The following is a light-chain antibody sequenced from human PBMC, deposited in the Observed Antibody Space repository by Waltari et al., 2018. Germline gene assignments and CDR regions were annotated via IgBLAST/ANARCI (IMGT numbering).Light chain of an antibody. V-gene: IGLV2-14*04. CDR3: SSYTGSSTWV. J-gene: IGLJ3*02. CDR2: DVT. Sequence: WYQRHVGKAPKLMIYDVTKRPSGVSYRFSGSKSGNTASLTISGLQAEDEADYYCSSYTGSSTWVFGGGTKLTVL.